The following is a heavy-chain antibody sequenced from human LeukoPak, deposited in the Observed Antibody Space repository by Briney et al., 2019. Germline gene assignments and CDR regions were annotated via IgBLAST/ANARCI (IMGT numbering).Heavy chain of an antibody. CDR3: ARDLNDFWSGNNWFDP. J-gene: IGHJ5*02. CDR2: IIPILGIA. D-gene: IGHD3-3*01. Sequence: SVKVSRKASGGTFSIYTISWVRQAPGQGREWMGRIIPILGIAQYAQKFQGRVTITADKSTSTAYMELSSLRSGDTAVYYCARDLNDFWSGNNWFDPWGQGTLVTVSS. V-gene: IGHV1-69*04. CDR1: GGTFSIYT.